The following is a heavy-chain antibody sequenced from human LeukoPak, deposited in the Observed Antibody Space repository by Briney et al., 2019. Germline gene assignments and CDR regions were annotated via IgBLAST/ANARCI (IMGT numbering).Heavy chain of an antibody. CDR3: VRGRLLRSTKYFDY. Sequence: GGSLRLSCAASGFYVNTYEMHWVRQAPGKGLEWVSYINGGASTMNYADSVWGRFTISRDDAQNSVHLQMNSLRDEDTAVYYCVRGRLLRSTKYFDYWGQGTLVTVSS. D-gene: IGHD2-15*01. CDR1: GFYVNTYE. J-gene: IGHJ4*02. CDR2: INGGASTM. V-gene: IGHV3-48*03.